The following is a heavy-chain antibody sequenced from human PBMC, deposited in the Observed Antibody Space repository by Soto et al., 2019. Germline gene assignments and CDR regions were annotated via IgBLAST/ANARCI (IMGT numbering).Heavy chain of an antibody. V-gene: IGHV4-39*01. Sequence: SETLSLTCTVSGGSISSSSYYWGWIRQPPGKGLEWIGSIYYSGSTYYNPSLKSRVTISVDTSKNQFSLKLSSVTAADTAVYFCESARNIVATIDFDFWGRGTLVTVSS. J-gene: IGHJ2*01. D-gene: IGHD5-12*01. CDR1: GGSISSSSYY. CDR2: IYYSGST. CDR3: ESARNIVATIDFDF.